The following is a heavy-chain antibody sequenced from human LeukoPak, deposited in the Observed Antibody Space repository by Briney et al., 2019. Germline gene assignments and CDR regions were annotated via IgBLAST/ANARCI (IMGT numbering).Heavy chain of an antibody. D-gene: IGHD2-8*01. CDR3: VRGLNGNSDS. J-gene: IGHJ4*02. Sequence: GESLRLSCAASGFTFSSSWMHWVRQAPGKGLIWVSRMNSDGRTTTYADSVKGRFTNSRDNAKNTLFLQMNSLTADDTAVYYCVRGLNGNSDSWGQGALVTVSS. CDR1: GFTFSSSW. CDR2: MNSDGRTT. V-gene: IGHV3-74*01.